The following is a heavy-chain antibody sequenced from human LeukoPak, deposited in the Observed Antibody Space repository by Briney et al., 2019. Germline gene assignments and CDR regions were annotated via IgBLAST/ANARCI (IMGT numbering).Heavy chain of an antibody. Sequence: GGSLRLSCAASGFTFKNFAMSWVRQAPGKGLEWVSVISGSGASTYYGDSVKGRFTISRDNSNNAIFLQMNSLRAEDTAVYYCAKSGPYRSSTTCYYFDYWGQGTLVTVSS. CDR2: ISGSGAST. D-gene: IGHD2-2*01. CDR1: GFTFKNFA. V-gene: IGHV3-23*01. CDR3: AKSGPYRSSTTCYYFDY. J-gene: IGHJ4*02.